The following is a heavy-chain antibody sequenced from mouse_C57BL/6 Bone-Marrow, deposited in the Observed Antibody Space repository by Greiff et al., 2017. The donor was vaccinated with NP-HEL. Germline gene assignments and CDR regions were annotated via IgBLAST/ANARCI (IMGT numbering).Heavy chain of an antibody. V-gene: IGHV2-2*01. J-gene: IGHJ1*03. D-gene: IGHD2-3*01. Sequence: QVQLKESGPGLVQPSQSLSITCTVSGFSLTSYGVHWVRQSPGKGLEWLGVIWSGGSTDYNAAFISRLSISEDNSQSQVFFKMNSLQADDTAIYYCARKGWLLLHWYFDVWGTGTTVTVSS. CDR2: IWSGGST. CDR1: GFSLTSYG. CDR3: ARKGWLLLHWYFDV.